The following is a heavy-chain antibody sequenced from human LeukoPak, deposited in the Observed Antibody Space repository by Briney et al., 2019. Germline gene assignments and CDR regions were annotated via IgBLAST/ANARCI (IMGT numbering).Heavy chain of an antibody. CDR3: ARGYCSAGSCYSTFQH. Sequence: GGSLRLSCAASGFTFNSYGMHWVRQAPGKGLEWVAVIGSDGSNKYYADSVKGRFTISRDNSKNTLYVQMNSLRVEDTAVYYCARGYCSAGSCYSTFQHWGQGTLVTVSS. V-gene: IGHV3-33*01. J-gene: IGHJ1*01. D-gene: IGHD2-15*01. CDR2: IGSDGSNK. CDR1: GFTFNSYG.